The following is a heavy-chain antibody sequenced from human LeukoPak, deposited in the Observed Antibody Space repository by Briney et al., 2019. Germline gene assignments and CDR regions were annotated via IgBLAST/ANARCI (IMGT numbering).Heavy chain of an antibody. D-gene: IGHD3-16*01. CDR3: ARLPRQTWGWYMDV. CDR1: GGSISNYY. J-gene: IGHJ6*03. Sequence: YPSETLSLTCTVSGGSISNYYWSWIRQPPGKELEWIGYIYYIGSTNYNPSLKSRVTISVDTSKNQFSLKLSSVTAADTAVYYCARLPRQTWGWYMDVWGKGTTVTISS. CDR2: IYYIGST. V-gene: IGHV4-59*12.